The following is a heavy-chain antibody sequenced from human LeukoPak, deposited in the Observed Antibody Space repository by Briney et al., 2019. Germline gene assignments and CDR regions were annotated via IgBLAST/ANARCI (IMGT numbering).Heavy chain of an antibody. J-gene: IGHJ5*02. CDR1: GDSISSYY. CDR3: ARSNYDILTGYHYNWFDP. Sequence: PSETLSLTCTVSGDSISSYYWSWIRQPPGKGLEWIGYINYSGSTNYNPSLKSRVTISVDTSKNQFSLKLSSVTAADTAVYYCARSNYDILTGYHYNWFDPWGQGTLVTVSS. CDR2: INYSGST. D-gene: IGHD3-9*01. V-gene: IGHV4-59*08.